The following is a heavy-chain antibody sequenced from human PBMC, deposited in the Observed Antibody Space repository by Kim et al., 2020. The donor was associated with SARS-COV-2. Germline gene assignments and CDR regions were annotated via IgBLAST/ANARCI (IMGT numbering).Heavy chain of an antibody. CDR3: ARDRGGAGTVVSGFDY. J-gene: IGHJ4*02. Sequence: SVKVSCKASGGTFSSYAISWVRQAPGQGLEWMGGIIPIFGTANYAQKFQGRVTITADESTSTAYMELSSLRSEDTAVYYCARDRGGAGTVVSGFDYWGQGTLVTVSS. CDR2: IIPIFGTA. CDR1: GGTFSSYA. D-gene: IGHD2-15*01. V-gene: IGHV1-69*13.